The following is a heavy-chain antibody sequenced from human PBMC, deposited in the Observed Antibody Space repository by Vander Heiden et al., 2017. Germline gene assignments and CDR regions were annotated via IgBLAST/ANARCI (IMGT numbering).Heavy chain of an antibody. Sequence: QVQLVQSGAEVKKPGASLKVSCKASGYTFTDYYLHWVRQAPRQWLEWMGWINPNSGGTNYAQNFQGRGTMPRDTSISPACMELSRLRSDDTAVYYCARVNKGQKLDFDYWGQGTLVTVPS. CDR2: INPNSGGT. J-gene: IGHJ4*02. CDR1: GYTFTDYY. D-gene: IGHD1-26*01. V-gene: IGHV1-2*02. CDR3: ARVNKGQKLDFDY.